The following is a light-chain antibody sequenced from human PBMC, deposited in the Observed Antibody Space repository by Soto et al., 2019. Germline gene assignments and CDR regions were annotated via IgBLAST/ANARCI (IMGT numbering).Light chain of an antibody. CDR3: QQYGSPPRT. V-gene: IGKV3-20*01. CDR2: GAS. CDR1: QSVSIY. Sequence: EIVLTQSPGTLSLSPGERATLSCRASQSVSIYLAWYQQKPGQAPRLLISGASSRATGIPGRFSGSGSGTDFTLTISRLQPEDCAVYYCQQYGSPPRTVGGGTNVEIK. J-gene: IGKJ4*02.